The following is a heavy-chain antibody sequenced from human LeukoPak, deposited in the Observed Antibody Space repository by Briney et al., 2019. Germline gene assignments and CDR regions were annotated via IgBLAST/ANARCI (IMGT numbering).Heavy chain of an antibody. CDR2: IYTSGST. J-gene: IGHJ4*02. Sequence: SETLSLTCTVSGGSISSYYWSWIRQPAGKGLEWIGRIYTSGSTNYNPSLKSRVTMSVDTSKNQFSLKLSSVTAADTAVYYCARERGTMGYSYGYALGYFDYWGQGTLVTVSS. V-gene: IGHV4-4*07. CDR3: ARERGTMGYSYGYALGYFDY. CDR1: GGSISSYY. D-gene: IGHD5-18*01.